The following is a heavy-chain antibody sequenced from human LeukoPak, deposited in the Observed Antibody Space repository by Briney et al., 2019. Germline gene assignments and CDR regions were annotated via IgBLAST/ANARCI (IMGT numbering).Heavy chain of an antibody. CDR1: GYTFTGYY. D-gene: IGHD6-19*01. V-gene: IGHV1-2*02. CDR3: ALLPSTGCRSCDY. J-gene: IGHJ4*02. CDR2: IYPNSGGT. Sequence: ASVKVSCKASGYTFTGYYMHWVRQAPGQGLEWMGWIYPNSGGTNYAQEFQGRITMTRDTSISTAYMEVSRLRSDDTALYYCALLPSTGCRSCDYWGQGTLVTVSS.